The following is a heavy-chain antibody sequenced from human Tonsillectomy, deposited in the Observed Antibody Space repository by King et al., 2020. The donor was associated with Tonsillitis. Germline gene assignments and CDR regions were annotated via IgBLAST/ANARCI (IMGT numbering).Heavy chain of an antibody. V-gene: IGHV3-33*05. J-gene: IGHJ4*02. CDR1: GFDFSSYG. CDR2: ISFDASRE. CDR3: ARELLYSSQWGIDY. Sequence: QVQLVESGGGVVQPGGSLRLSCVSSGFDFSSYGMHWVRQAPGKGLEWVAVISFDASRENYADSVKGRFTIARDNSKNTLFLQMNSLRAEDTAFYYCARELLYSSQWGIDYWGPGSLVTVSS. D-gene: IGHD6-19*01.